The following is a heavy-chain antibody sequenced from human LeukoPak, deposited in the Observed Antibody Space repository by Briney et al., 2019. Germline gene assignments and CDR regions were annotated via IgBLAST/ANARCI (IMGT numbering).Heavy chain of an antibody. J-gene: IGHJ3*02. D-gene: IGHD6-13*01. Sequence: PGGSLRLSCAASGFAFSSYAMSWVRQAPGKGLEWVSYISSSSSTIYYADSVKGRFTISRDNAKNSLYLQMNSLRDEDTAVYYCARVSSSRETYAFDIWGQGTMVTVSS. CDR2: ISSSSSTI. V-gene: IGHV3-48*02. CDR1: GFAFSSYA. CDR3: ARVSSSRETYAFDI.